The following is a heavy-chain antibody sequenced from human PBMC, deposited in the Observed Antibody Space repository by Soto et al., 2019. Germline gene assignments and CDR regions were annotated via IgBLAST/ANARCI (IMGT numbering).Heavy chain of an antibody. Sequence: SKTLSLTCTVSGASISSGGYSWSWIRQPPGKGLEWIGYIYHDGTAYYTQSLKRRVTISIDRSKNQVSLIVNSVTAADTAIYFCARETTARFDPWGHGTLVTVSS. CDR1: GASISSGGYS. CDR3: ARETTARFDP. D-gene: IGHD1-1*01. V-gene: IGHV4-30-2*01. CDR2: IYHDGTA. J-gene: IGHJ5*02.